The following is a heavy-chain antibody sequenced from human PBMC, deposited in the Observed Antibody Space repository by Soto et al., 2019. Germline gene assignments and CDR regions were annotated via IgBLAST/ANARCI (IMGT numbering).Heavy chain of an antibody. V-gene: IGHV3-30*03. J-gene: IGHJ4*02. CDR1: GFTFSSYG. Sequence: QPGGSLRLPCAASGFTFSSYGMHWVRQAPGKGLEWVAVISYDANNQYYADSVKGRFSISRDNSKNTLHLQMNSLRGEDTAIYYCATGVGYRSTWYAPGRARGSPLEAAAAYWGQGTLVTVSS. D-gene: IGHD6-13*01. CDR3: ATGVGYRSTWYAPGRARGSPLEAAAAY. CDR2: ISYDANNQ.